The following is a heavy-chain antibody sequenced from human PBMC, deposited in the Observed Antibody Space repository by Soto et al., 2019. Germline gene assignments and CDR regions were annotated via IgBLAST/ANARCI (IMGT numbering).Heavy chain of an antibody. V-gene: IGHV1-69*13. CDR2: IIPIFGTA. CDR3: ARDLNAREYSSSWPSMDV. J-gene: IGHJ6*02. CDR1: GGTFSSYA. D-gene: IGHD6-13*01. Sequence: SVNVSCKASGGTFSSYAISWVRQAPGQGLEWMGGIIPIFGTANYAQKFQGRVTITADESTSTAYMELSSLRSEDTAVYYCARDLNAREYSSSWPSMDVWGQGTTVTVSS.